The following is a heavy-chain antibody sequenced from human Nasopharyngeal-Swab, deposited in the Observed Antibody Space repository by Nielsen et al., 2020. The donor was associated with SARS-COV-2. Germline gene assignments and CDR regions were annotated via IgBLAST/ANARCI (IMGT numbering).Heavy chain of an antibody. J-gene: IGHJ4*02. CDR2: ISGSGGST. D-gene: IGHD2-2*01. Sequence: GGSLRLSCAASGFTFSSYAMTWVRQAPGKGLEWVSIISGSGGSTYYADSVKGRFTISRDNSKNTLYLQMNSLRAEDTAVYYCAKEVDYCSSTSCHEPYFDYWGQGTLVTVSS. CDR3: AKEVDYCSSTSCHEPYFDY. CDR1: GFTFSSYA. V-gene: IGHV3-23*01.